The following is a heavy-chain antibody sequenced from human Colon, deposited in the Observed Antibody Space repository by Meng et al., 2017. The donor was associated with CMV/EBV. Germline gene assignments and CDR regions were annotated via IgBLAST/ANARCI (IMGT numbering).Heavy chain of an antibody. J-gene: IGHJ5*02. CDR2: ISGSGGST. V-gene: IGHV3-23*01. CDR3: ARGWSHIGGFFDA. Sequence: GESLKISCAASGFTFSSYAMSWVRQAPGKGLEWVSAISGSGGSTYYADSVKGRFTISRENAKNTLYLQMNSLRAGDTAVYYCARGWSHIGGFFDAWGQGTLVTVSS. D-gene: IGHD1-26*01. CDR1: GFTFSSYA.